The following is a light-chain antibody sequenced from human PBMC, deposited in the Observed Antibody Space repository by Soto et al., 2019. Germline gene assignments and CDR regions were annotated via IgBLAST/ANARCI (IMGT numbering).Light chain of an antibody. CDR1: SSNIGSNT. CDR3: AAWDDSRNCVV. CDR2: SNN. V-gene: IGLV1-44*01. Sequence: QSVLTQPPSASGTPGQRVTISCSGSSSNIGSNTVNWYQQLPGTAPKLLIYSNNQRPSGVPDRFSGSKSGTSASLAISGLQSQDEADYYCAAWDDSRNCVVFGGGTQLTVL. J-gene: IGLJ2*01.